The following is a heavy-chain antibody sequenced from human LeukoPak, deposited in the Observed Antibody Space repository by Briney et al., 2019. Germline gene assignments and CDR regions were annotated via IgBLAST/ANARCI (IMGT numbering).Heavy chain of an antibody. CDR1: GFTFSSYG. CDR2: IRYDGSNK. J-gene: IGHJ3*02. V-gene: IGHV3-30*02. Sequence: PGGSLRLSCAASGFTFSSYGMHWVRQAPGKGLEWVAFIRYDGSNKYYADSVKGRFTISRGNSKNTLYLQMNSLRAEDTAVYYCAKDFIAARPPLRGAFDIWGQGTMVTVSS. CDR3: AKDFIAARPPLRGAFDI. D-gene: IGHD6-6*01.